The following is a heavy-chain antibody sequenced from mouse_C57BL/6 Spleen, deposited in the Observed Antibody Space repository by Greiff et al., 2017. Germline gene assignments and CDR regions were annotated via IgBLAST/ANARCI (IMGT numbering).Heavy chain of an antibody. D-gene: IGHD2-4*01. V-gene: IGHV1-55*01. J-gene: IGHJ3*01. Sequence: QVQLKQPGAELVKPGASVKMSCKASGYTFTSYWITWVKQRPGQGLEWIGDIYPGSGSTNYNEKFKSKATLTVDTSSSTAYMQRSSLTSEDSAVYYCGRADYDVAWFAYWGQGTLVTVSA. CDR1: GYTFTSYW. CDR3: GRADYDVAWFAY. CDR2: IYPGSGST.